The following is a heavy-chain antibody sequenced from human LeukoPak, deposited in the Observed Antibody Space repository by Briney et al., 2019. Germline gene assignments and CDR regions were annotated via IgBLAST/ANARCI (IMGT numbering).Heavy chain of an antibody. CDR3: ARRGGSYNFDY. D-gene: IGHD1-26*01. CDR1: GYSISSSNW. Sequence: PSETLSLTCAVSGYSISSSNWWGWIRQPPGKGLEWIGYIYYSGSTYYNPSLKSRVTMPVDTSKNQFSLKLSSVTAVDTAVYYCARRGGSYNFDYWGQGTLVTVSS. J-gene: IGHJ4*02. CDR2: IYYSGST. V-gene: IGHV4-28*01.